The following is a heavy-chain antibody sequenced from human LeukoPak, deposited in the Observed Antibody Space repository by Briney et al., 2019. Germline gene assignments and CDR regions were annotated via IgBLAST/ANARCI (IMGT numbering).Heavy chain of an antibody. J-gene: IGHJ4*02. CDR2: ISYGGSNK. V-gene: IGHV3-30*19. CDR3: AREAPYSSSWYIGY. CDR1: GFTFSSYG. D-gene: IGHD6-13*01. Sequence: GRSLRLSCAASGFTFSSYGMHWVRQAPGKGLEWVAVISYGGSNKYYADSVKGRFTISRDKSKNTLYLQMNSLRAEDTAVYYCAREAPYSSSWYIGYWGQGTLVTVSS.